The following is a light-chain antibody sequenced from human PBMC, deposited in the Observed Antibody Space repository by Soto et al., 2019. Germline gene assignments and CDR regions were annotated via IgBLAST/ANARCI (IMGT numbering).Light chain of an antibody. CDR3: HQSMSSPLT. J-gene: IGKJ4*01. CDR2: AAS. V-gene: IGKV1-39*01. CDR1: QSIDNY. Sequence: DIQMTQSPSSLSASVGDRVTIPCRASQSIDNYLNWYQQKPGKAPKLLIYAASSLQSGVPSRFSGSGSGTDFTLTISSLQPEDSANYFCHQSMSSPLTFGGGTKVEVK.